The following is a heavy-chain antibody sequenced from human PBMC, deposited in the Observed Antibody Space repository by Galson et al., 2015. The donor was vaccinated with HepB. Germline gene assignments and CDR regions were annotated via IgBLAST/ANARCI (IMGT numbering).Heavy chain of an antibody. CDR3: ATSKDSGSYGY. CDR1: GGTFSSYA. CDR2: IIPIFGIA. J-gene: IGHJ4*02. V-gene: IGHV1-69*10. Sequence: SVKVSCKASGGTFSSYAISWVRQAPGQGLEWMGGIIPIFGIANYAQKFQGRVTITADKSTSTTYMELSSLISEDTAVYYCATSKDSGSYGYWGQGTLVTVSS. D-gene: IGHD3-10*01.